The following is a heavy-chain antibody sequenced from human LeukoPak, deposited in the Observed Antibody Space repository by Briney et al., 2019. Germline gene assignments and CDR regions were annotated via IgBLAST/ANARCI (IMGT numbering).Heavy chain of an antibody. CDR2: ISPSGNT. Sequence: ETLSLTCAVYGGSFTIYSWTWIRQPPGKSLEWVGEISPSGNTQYNPSLKSRVTISLDASKSQFYLKLNSVTAADTAVYYCARRVRSADYRLDYWGQGTLVTVSS. CDR1: GGSFTIYS. V-gene: IGHV4-34*01. J-gene: IGHJ4*02. CDR3: ARRVRSADYRLDY. D-gene: IGHD4-11*01.